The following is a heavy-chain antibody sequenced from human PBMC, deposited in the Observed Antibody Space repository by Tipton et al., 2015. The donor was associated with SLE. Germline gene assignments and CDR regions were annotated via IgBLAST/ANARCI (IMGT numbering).Heavy chain of an antibody. CDR1: GGSFSGYY. V-gene: IGHV4-34*01. CDR3: ASPLGYCSSTSCYTLVY. D-gene: IGHD2-2*02. Sequence: TLSLTCAVYGGSFSGYYWSWIRQPLGKGLEWIGEINHSGSTNYNPSLKSRVTISVDTSKNQFSLKLSSVTAADTAVYYCASPLGYCSSTSCYTLVYWGQGTLVTVSS. CDR2: INHSGST. J-gene: IGHJ4*02.